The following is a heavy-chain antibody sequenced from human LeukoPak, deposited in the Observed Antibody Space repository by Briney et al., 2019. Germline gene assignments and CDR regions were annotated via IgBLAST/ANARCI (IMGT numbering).Heavy chain of an antibody. D-gene: IGHD3-22*01. CDR2: IHSGGST. CDR1: GFTVSSNY. V-gene: IGHV3-66*01. Sequence: GGSLRLSCAASGFTVSSNYMSWVRQAPGKGLEWVSVIHSGGSTYYADSVKGRFTISRDNSKNTLYLQMTSLRAEDMAVYYCATDSDYYDTSGYLYWGQGTLVTVSS. CDR3: ATDSDYYDTSGYLY. J-gene: IGHJ4*02.